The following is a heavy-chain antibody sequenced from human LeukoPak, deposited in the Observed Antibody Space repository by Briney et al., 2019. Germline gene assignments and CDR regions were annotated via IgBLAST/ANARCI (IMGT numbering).Heavy chain of an antibody. Sequence: SETLSLTCSVSGGSISKSNHYWGWIRQPPGKGLERIGSIYYGGSTYYNPSLKSRVTISVDTSKNQFSLKLTSVTAADTAVYYCARARYANAWYAFDIWGHGTMVTVSS. CDR1: GGSISKSNHY. CDR2: IYYGGST. D-gene: IGHD2-2*01. CDR3: ARARYANAWYAFDI. J-gene: IGHJ3*02. V-gene: IGHV4-39*07.